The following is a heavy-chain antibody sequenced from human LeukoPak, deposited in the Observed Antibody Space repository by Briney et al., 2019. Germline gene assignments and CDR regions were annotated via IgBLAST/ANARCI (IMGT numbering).Heavy chain of an antibody. CDR3: ARGNVGATRGLDY. CDR2: ISPYSGDT. J-gene: IGHJ4*02. V-gene: IGHV1-18*01. CDR1: GYTFTSYG. D-gene: IGHD1-26*01. Sequence: GASVKVSCKASGYTFTSYGISWVRQAPGQGLEWMGWISPYSGDTNYAQNFQGRVTMTTDTSTSTAYTELGSLRSDDTAVYYCARGNVGATRGLDYWGQGTQVTVSS.